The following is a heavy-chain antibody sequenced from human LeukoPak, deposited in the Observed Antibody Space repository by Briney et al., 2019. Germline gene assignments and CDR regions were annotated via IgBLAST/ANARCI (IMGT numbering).Heavy chain of an antibody. V-gene: IGHV3-21*01. D-gene: IGHD1-26*01. Sequence: GGPLRLSCAASGFTFSIYSMDWVRQAPGKGLEWVSSIISSGSYIYYADSVKGRFTISRDNAKNSLYLQMNSLRAEDTAVYYCARDRGSYLLDYWGQGTLVTVSS. J-gene: IGHJ4*02. CDR3: ARDRGSYLLDY. CDR1: GFTFSIYS. CDR2: IISSGSYI.